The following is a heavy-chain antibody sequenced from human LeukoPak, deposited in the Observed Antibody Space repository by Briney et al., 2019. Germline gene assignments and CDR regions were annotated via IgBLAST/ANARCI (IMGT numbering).Heavy chain of an antibody. CDR2: IYYSGST. CDR3: ARVLIYGDYVGHYFDY. CDR1: GGSISSYY. J-gene: IGHJ4*02. D-gene: IGHD4-17*01. Sequence: SETLSLTCTVSGGSISSYYWSWIRQPPGKGLEWIGYIYYSGSTNYNPSLKSRVTISVDTSKNQFSLKLSSVTAADAAVYYCARVLIYGDYVGHYFDYWGQGTLVTVSS. V-gene: IGHV4-59*01.